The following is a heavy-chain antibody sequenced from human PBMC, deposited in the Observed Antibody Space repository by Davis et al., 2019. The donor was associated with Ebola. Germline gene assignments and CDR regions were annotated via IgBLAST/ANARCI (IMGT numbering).Heavy chain of an antibody. J-gene: IGHJ4*02. V-gene: IGHV1-69*06. Sequence: AASVKVSCKASGYTFNSHGISWVRQAPGQGLEWMGGIIPIFGTANYAQKFQGRVTITADKSTSTPYMELSSLRSEDTAVYYCARGPVEQWLFDFWGQGTLVTVSS. CDR3: ARGPVEQWLFDF. CDR1: GYTFNSHG. D-gene: IGHD6-19*01. CDR2: IIPIFGTA.